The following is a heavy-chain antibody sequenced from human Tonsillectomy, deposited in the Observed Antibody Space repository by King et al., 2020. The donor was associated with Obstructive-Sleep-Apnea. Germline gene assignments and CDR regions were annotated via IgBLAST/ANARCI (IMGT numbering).Heavy chain of an antibody. CDR3: ARHGYSSGWAFDY. J-gene: IGHJ4*02. V-gene: IGHV4-59*08. D-gene: IGHD6-19*01. CDR2: IYYSGST. Sequence: QLQESGPGLVKPSETLSLTCTVSGGSISSYYWSWIRQPPGKGLEWIGYIYYSGSTNYNPSLKIRVTISVDTSKNQFSLKLSSVTAADTAVYYCARHGYSSGWAFDYWGQGTLVTVSS. CDR1: GGSISSYY.